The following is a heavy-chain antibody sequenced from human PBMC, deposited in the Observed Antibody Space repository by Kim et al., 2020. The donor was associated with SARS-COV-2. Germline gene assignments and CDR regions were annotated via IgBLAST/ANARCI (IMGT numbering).Heavy chain of an antibody. Sequence: SETLSLTCTVSGGSISSSAYYWGWIRQPPGKGLDWIVCVCYTGASYYNPSIKSRVTIAVYTSQNQFTLKLISVTAADTSVYYCARHFRGSSIRFYGLHQVDSSGHGTLGSVSS. CDR2: VCYTGAS. V-gene: IGHV4-39*01. D-gene: IGHD2-21*01. CDR3: ARHFRGSSIRFYGLHQVDS. CDR1: GGSISSSAYY. J-gene: IGHJ5*01.